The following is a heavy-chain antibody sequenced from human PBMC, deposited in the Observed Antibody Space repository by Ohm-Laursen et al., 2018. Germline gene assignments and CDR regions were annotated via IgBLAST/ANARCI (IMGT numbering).Heavy chain of an antibody. CDR2: IYYSGST. D-gene: IGHD3-9*01. CDR1: GGSISSYY. V-gene: IGHV4-59*08. CDR3: ATSPHDIMSSKDY. J-gene: IGHJ4*02. Sequence: TLSLTCSVSGGSISSYYWSWIRQPPGKGLEWIGYIYYSGSTNYNPSLKSRVTISVDTSKNQFSLKPSSVTAADTAVYYCATSPHDIMSSKDYWGQGTLVTVSS.